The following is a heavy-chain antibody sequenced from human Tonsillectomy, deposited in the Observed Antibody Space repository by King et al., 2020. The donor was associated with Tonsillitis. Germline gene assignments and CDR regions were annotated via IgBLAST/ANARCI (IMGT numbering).Heavy chain of an antibody. CDR2: IIPIFGTA. V-gene: IGHV1-69*01. J-gene: IGHJ4*02. Sequence: VQLVQSGAEVKKPGSSVKVSCKASGGTFSSYAISWVRQAPGQGLEWMGGIIPIFGTANYAQKFQGRVTITADESTSTAYMELSSLRPEEPAVYYCARGRSSGGQFDYWGQGTLVTVSS. CDR3: ARGRSSGGQFDY. D-gene: IGHD6-19*01. CDR1: GGTFSSYA.